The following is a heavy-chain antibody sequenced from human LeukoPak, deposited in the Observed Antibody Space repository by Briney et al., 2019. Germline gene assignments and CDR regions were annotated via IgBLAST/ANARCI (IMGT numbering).Heavy chain of an antibody. D-gene: IGHD3-16*02. CDR2: SSISSSTI. CDR3: ARVPAGVIGMKDAFDI. CDR1: GFTFSSYW. Sequence: PGGSLRLSCAASGFTFSSYWMHWVRQAPGKGLEWVSYSSISSSTIYYADSVKGRFTISRDNAGNSLYLQMNSLRAEDTAVHYCARVPAGVIGMKDAFDIWGQGTMVTVSS. J-gene: IGHJ3*02. V-gene: IGHV3-48*01.